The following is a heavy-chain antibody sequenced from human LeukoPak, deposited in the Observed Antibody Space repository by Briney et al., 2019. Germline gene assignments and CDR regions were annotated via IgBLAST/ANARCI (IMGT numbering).Heavy chain of an antibody. J-gene: IGHJ4*02. CDR1: GFTFSSYG. CDR2: ISYDGSNK. Sequence: GGSLRLSCAASGFTFSSYGMHWVRQAPGKGLEWVAVISYDGSNKYYADSVKGRFTISRDNSKNTLYLQMNSLRAEDTAVYYCARETLAGYDYWGQGTLVTVSS. D-gene: IGHD6-19*01. V-gene: IGHV3-30*03. CDR3: ARETLAGYDY.